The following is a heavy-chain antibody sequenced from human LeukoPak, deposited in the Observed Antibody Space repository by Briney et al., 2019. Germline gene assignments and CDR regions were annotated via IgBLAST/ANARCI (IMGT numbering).Heavy chain of an antibody. CDR2: MNPNSGNT. Sequence: ASVKVSCKASVYTFTSYDINWVRQATGQGLEWMGWMNPNSGNTGYAQKFQGRVTMTRNTSISTAYMELSSLRSEDTAVYYCARGRVHELLYLCYWGQGTLVTVSS. J-gene: IGHJ4*02. V-gene: IGHV1-8*01. CDR1: VYTFTSYD. CDR3: ARGRVHELLYLCY. D-gene: IGHD3-10*01.